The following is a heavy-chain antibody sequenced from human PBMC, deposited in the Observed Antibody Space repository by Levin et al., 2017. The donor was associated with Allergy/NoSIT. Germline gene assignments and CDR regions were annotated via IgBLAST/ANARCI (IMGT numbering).Heavy chain of an antibody. CDR3: VAEYYDTSVLDF. Sequence: GGSLRLSCVASGFTFSSYGMHWVRQAPGKGLEWVASISYDGSDHSYADAVRGRFSISRDNSKNLPFLQMNSLTVEDTAVSYGVAEYYDTSVLDFWGQGTLVRVSS. J-gene: IGHJ4*02. CDR2: ISYDGSDH. D-gene: IGHD3-22*01. CDR1: GFTFSSYG. V-gene: IGHV3-30*03.